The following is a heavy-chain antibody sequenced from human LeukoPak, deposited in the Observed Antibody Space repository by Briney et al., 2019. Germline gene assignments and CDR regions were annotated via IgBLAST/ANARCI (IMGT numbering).Heavy chain of an antibody. CDR2: IYSGGST. D-gene: IGHD6-6*01. CDR1: GSTVSSNY. J-gene: IGHJ4*02. V-gene: IGHV3-53*01. CDR3: ARARIAARSPFDY. Sequence: PGGSLRLSCAASGSTVSSNYMSWVRQAPGKGLEWVSVIYSGGSTYYADSVKGRFTISRDNSKNTLYLQMNSLRAEDTAVYYCARARIAARSPFDYWGQGTPVTVSS.